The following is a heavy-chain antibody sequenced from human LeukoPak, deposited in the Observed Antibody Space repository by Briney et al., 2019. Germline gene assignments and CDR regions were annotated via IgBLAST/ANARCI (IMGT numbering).Heavy chain of an antibody. J-gene: IGHJ3*02. V-gene: IGHV1-46*01. CDR1: GYTLTELS. D-gene: IGHD5-24*01. CDR3: ARIRDGYNDAYDI. CDR2: INPDGGNT. Sequence: ASVKVSCKVSGYTLTELSMHWVRQAPGKGLEWMGLINPDGGNTNYAQNFQGRVTLTRDTSTSTVYMELSSLRSEDTAIYYCARIRDGYNDAYDIWGQGTVVTVPS.